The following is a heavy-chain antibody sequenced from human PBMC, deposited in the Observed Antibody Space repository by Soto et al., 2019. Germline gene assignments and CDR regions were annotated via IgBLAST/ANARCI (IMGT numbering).Heavy chain of an antibody. CDR3: AKGVAAGYYCYGMDV. CDR2: ISYDGSNK. Sequence: GGSLRLSCAASGFTFSSYGMHWVRQAPGKGLEWVAVISYDGSNKYYADSVKGRFTISRDNSKNTLYLQMNSLRTEDTAVYYCAKGVAAGYYCYGMDVWGQRTTVTVFS. CDR1: GFTFSSYG. V-gene: IGHV3-30*18. J-gene: IGHJ6*02.